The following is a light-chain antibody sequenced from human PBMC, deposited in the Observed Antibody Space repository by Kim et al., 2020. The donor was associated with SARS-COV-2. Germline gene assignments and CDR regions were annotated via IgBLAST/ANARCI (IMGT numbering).Light chain of an antibody. CDR3: SSFTSISTWV. CDR2: DVT. J-gene: IGLJ3*02. V-gene: IGLV2-14*03. CDR1: SSDVGAFTY. Sequence: GQSITISGTGTSSDVGAFTYVSWYQHHPGKAPKLMIYDVTKRPSGVSNRFSGSKSANTASLAISGLQAEDEADYYCSSFTSISTWVFGGGTQLTVL.